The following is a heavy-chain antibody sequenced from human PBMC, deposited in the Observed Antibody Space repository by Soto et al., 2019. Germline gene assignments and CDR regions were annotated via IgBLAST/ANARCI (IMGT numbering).Heavy chain of an antibody. CDR3: AKDGKIAAPATWVKYFDY. D-gene: IGHD6-13*01. CDR2: IKQDGSEK. V-gene: IGHV3-7*03. Sequence: GGSLRLSCAASGFTFSSYWMSWVRQAPGKGLEWVANIKQDGSEKYYVDSVKGRFTISRDNAKNSRYLQMNSLRAEDTAVYYCAKDGKIAAPATWVKYFDYWGQGTLVTVSS. CDR1: GFTFSSYW. J-gene: IGHJ4*02.